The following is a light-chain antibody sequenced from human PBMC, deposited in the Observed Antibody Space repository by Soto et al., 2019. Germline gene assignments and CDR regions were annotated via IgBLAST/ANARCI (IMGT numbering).Light chain of an antibody. CDR3: SSYTSSSTLEV. V-gene: IGLV2-14*01. CDR2: DVS. CDR1: SSDVGGYNY. J-gene: IGLJ2*01. Sequence: QSALTQPASVSGSPGQSITISCTGTSSDVGGYNYVSWYQQQPGKAPKLMIYDVSNRPSGVSNRFSGSKSGNTASLTISGLQAEDEADYYCSSYTSSSTLEVFGGGTKVTVL.